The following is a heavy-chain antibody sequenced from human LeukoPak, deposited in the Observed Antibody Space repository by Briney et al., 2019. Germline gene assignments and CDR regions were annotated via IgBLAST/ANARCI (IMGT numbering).Heavy chain of an antibody. Sequence: SETLSLTCTVSGGSISSYYWSWIRQPAGKGLEWLGRIYTSGSTNYNPSLKSRVTISVDTSKNQFSLKLSSVTAADTAVYYCAGDSVEGLVHTRYCSSTSCYSAFDIWGQGTMVTVSS. CDR1: GGSISSYY. V-gene: IGHV4-4*07. CDR3: AGDSVEGLVHTRYCSSTSCYSAFDI. D-gene: IGHD2-2*02. CDR2: IYTSGST. J-gene: IGHJ3*02.